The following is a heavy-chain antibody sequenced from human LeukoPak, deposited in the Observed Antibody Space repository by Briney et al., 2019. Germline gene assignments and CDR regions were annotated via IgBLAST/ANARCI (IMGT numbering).Heavy chain of an antibody. V-gene: IGHV1-2*02. J-gene: IGHJ5*02. CDR2: INPNSGGT. CDR1: GYTFTGYY. CDR3: ARDGTNCSSTSCYNDWFDP. Sequence: GASVKVSCKASGYTFTGYYMHWVRQAPGQGLEWMGWINPNSGGTNYAQKFQGRVTMTRDTSISTVYMELSSLRSEDTAVYYCARDGTNCSSTSCYNDWFDPWGQGTLVTVSS. D-gene: IGHD2-2*02.